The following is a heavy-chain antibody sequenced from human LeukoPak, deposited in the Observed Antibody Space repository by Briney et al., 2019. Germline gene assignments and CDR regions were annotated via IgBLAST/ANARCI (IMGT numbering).Heavy chain of an antibody. CDR2: IHQSGST. CDR3: ATGEG. J-gene: IGHJ4*02. Sequence: SETLSLTCGVYGGSFSGFYWSCIRQSPGKGLEWIGEIHQSGSTSYTPSLRSRVTISIDTFKNQFSLKLKSVTAADTAVYYCATGEGWGQGTLVTVSS. D-gene: IGHD1-26*01. V-gene: IGHV4-34*01. CDR1: GGSFSGFY.